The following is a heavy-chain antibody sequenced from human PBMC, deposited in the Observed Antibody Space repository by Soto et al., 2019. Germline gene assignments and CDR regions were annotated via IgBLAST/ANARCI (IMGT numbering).Heavy chain of an antibody. CDR1: GGTFSTYT. V-gene: IGHV1-69*06. CDR2: IIPIFGTP. J-gene: IGHJ5*02. D-gene: IGHD2-15*01. CDR3: ARGLECRGYCLDKPTWFAP. Sequence: QVQLVQSGAEVKKPGSSVKVSCKASGGTFSTYTFSWVRQAPGQGLEWMGRIIPIFGTPYYAQKFQGRVTITADKSTGTVYMELSSLRSDDTAVYFCARGLECRGYCLDKPTWFAPWGQGTLVTVSS.